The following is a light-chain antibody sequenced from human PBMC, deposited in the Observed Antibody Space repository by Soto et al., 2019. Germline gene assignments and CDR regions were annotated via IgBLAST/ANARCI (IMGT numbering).Light chain of an antibody. Sequence: EIVMTESPATLSVSPGERVTLSCRASQSVSSNLAWYQQKPGQAPRLLIYGASTRATGIPARFSGSGSGTELTLTISSLQSEDFAVYYCQQYNSWPRFGFGGGTKVEIK. CDR1: QSVSSN. CDR3: QQYNSWPRFG. CDR2: GAS. J-gene: IGKJ4*01. V-gene: IGKV3-15*01.